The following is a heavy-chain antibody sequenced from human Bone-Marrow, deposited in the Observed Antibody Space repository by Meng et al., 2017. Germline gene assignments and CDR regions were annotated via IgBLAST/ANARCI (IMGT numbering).Heavy chain of an antibody. CDR2: ISAYNGNT. CDR1: GYTFTSYG. CDR3: ARGPCSGGSCDVGNWFDP. J-gene: IGHJ5*02. V-gene: IGHV1-18*01. D-gene: IGHD2-15*01. Sequence: ASVKVSCKASGYTFTSYGISWVRQAPGQGLEWMGWISAYNGNTNYAQKLQGRVTMTTDTSTSTAYMELRSLRSDDTAVYYCARGPCSGGSCDVGNWFDPWGQGTLVTVSS.